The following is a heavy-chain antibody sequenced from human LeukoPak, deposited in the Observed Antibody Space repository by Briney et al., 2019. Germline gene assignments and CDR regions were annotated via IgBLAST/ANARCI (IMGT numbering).Heavy chain of an antibody. V-gene: IGHV4-31*03. CDR1: GGSISSGGYY. Sequence: PSQTLSLTCTVSGGSISSGGYYWSWIRQHPGKGLEWIGYIYYSGSTYYNPSLKSRVTISVDTSKNQFSLKLSSVTAADTAVYYCAREFSDSSWSPIDYWGQGTLVTVSS. J-gene: IGHJ4*02. D-gene: IGHD6-13*01. CDR3: AREFSDSSWSPIDY. CDR2: IYYSGST.